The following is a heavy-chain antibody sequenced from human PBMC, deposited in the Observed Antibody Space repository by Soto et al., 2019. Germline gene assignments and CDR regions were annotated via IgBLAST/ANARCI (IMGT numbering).Heavy chain of an antibody. D-gene: IGHD3-22*01. CDR3: AREWYDSSGYYLFDY. CDR1: GFTFSSYW. V-gene: IGHV3-7*03. CDR2: IKQDGSEK. J-gene: IGHJ4*02. Sequence: EVQLVESGGGLVQPGGSLRLSCAASGFTFSSYWMSWVRQAPGKGLEWVANIKQDGSEKYYVDSVKGRFTISRDNAKNSLYLQMNSLRAEDTAVYYCAREWYDSSGYYLFDYWGQGTLVTVSS.